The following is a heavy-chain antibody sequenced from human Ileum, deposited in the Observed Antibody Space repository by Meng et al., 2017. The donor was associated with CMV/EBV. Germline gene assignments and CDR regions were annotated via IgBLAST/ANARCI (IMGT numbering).Heavy chain of an antibody. D-gene: IGHD1-26*01. CDR1: GFSPSTSGEG. J-gene: IGHJ4*02. V-gene: IGHV2-5*02. CDR2: IYRGDDK. Sequence: PMTEAGPQLVQPPHTLTLACSFSGFSPSTSGEGVGLIRQPTGKALEWLAMIYRGDDKRYSPSLNSRLTIAKDASKNEVVLTLTNMGPIDTGTYYCAHFVGGYYPSRPDYWGQGTLVTVSS. CDR3: AHFVGGYYPSRPDY.